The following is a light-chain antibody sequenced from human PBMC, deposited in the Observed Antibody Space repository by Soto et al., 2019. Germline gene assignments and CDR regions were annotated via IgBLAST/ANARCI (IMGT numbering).Light chain of an antibody. Sequence: EVVMTQSPATLSVSPGERATLSCTASQSVSSNLAWYQQKPGQAPRLLIYGASTRATGIPARFSGSGSGTEFTLTISRLQSEDFAVYYCQQYNNWPRTFGQGTKVEIK. CDR3: QQYNNWPRT. J-gene: IGKJ1*01. V-gene: IGKV3-15*01. CDR2: GAS. CDR1: QSVSSN.